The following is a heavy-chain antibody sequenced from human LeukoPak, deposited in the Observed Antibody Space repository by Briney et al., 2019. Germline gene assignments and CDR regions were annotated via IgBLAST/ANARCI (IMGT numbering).Heavy chain of an antibody. D-gene: IGHD3-22*01. V-gene: IGHV4-59*01. CDR3: TRASSGYSFDY. CDR2: FYYSGNT. Sequence: SETLSLTCTVSGGSISSYYWSWIRQPPGKGLEWIGYFYYSGNTNYDPSLKSRVTISVDTSKNQFSLKLGSVTAADTAVYYCTRASSGYSFDYWGQGTLVTVSS. CDR1: GGSISSYY. J-gene: IGHJ4*02.